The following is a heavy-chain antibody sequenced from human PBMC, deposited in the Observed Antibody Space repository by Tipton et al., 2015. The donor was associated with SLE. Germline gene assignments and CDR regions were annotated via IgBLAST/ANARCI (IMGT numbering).Heavy chain of an antibody. CDR3: AGAWQGYCSGGTYYVLDY. CDR2: ISYSETT. Sequence: TLSLTCTVSGCSITSNYWCWIRQPPGKGLEWIGYISYSETTNYNPSLKSRVTISVDTSKNQFSLKLRSVTAADTAVYYCAGAWQGYCSGGTYYVLDYWGQGTLVTVSS. D-gene: IGHD2-15*01. J-gene: IGHJ4*02. CDR1: GCSITSNY. V-gene: IGHV4-59*01.